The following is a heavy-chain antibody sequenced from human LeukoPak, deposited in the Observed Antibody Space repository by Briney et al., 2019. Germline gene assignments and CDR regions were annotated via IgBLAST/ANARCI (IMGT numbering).Heavy chain of an antibody. CDR1: GGSISSYY. CDR2: IYYSGST. CDR3: AREYGDYSHDAFDI. Sequence: SETLSLTCTVSGGSISSYYWSWIRQPPGKGLEWIGYIYYSGSTNYNPSLKSRVTISVDTSKNQFSLKLSSVTAADTAVYYCAREYGDYSHDAFDIWGQGTMVIVSS. V-gene: IGHV4-59*01. D-gene: IGHD4-17*01. J-gene: IGHJ3*02.